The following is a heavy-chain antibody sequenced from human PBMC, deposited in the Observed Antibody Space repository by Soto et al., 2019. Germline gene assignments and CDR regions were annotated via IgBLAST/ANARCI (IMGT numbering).Heavy chain of an antibody. CDR2: ISSSGSTI. CDR1: GFTFSDYY. Sequence: QVQLVESGGGLVKPGGSLRLSCAASGFTFSDYYMSWIRQAPGKGLEWVPYISSSGSTIYYADSVKGRFTISKGNVKNSLYLQMNSLRAEDTAVYYWARDYMRVAATKHDGFDIWGQGTMVTVSS. J-gene: IGHJ3*02. D-gene: IGHD1-26*01. V-gene: IGHV3-11*01. CDR3: ARDYMRVAATKHDGFDI.